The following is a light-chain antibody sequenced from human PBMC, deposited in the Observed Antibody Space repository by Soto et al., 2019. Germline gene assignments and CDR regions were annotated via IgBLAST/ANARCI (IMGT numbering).Light chain of an antibody. CDR1: SGHSSYA. CDR2: LNTDGSH. CDR3: QTWGTGVQVV. Sequence: QLVLTQSPSASASLGASVKLTCTLSSGHSSYAIAWHQQQPEKGPWYLMKLNTDGSHNKGDGIPDRFSGSSSGAERYLSISSLQSEDEADYYCQTWGTGVQVVFGGGTQLTVL. V-gene: IGLV4-69*01. J-gene: IGLJ2*01.